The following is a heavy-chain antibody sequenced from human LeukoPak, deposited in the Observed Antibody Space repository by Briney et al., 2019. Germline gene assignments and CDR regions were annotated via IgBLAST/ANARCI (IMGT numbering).Heavy chain of an antibody. J-gene: IGHJ4*02. Sequence: GGSLRLSCAASGFTFSSYTMNWVRQAPGKGLEWVSSITTSSYIYYADSVKGRFTISRDNAKNSLYLQMNSLGAEDTAVYYSARVIFGVVIGLDYWGQGTLVTVSS. CDR3: ARVIFGVVIGLDY. V-gene: IGHV3-21*01. CDR2: ITTSSYI. CDR1: GFTFSSYT. D-gene: IGHD3-3*02.